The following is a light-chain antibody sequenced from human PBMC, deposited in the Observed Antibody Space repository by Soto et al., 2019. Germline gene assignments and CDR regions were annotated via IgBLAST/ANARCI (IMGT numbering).Light chain of an antibody. CDR1: QSVSSSY. CDR2: GAT. Sequence: ELVWTKSPGTLSLSPGERATLSCRASQSVSSSYLAWYQQKPGQAPRSLIYGATSRATGIPYRFSGSGSGRDFTLTISRVEPEDYAVYYCQQYVSYPCGQGTRMEIK. CDR3: QQYVSYP. V-gene: IGKV3-20*01. J-gene: IGKJ5*01.